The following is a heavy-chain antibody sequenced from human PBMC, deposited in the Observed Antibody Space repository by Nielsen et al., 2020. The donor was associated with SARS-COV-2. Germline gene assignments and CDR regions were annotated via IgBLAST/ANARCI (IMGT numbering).Heavy chain of an antibody. Sequence: GESLKISCAASGFTFSSYSMNWVRQAPGKGLEWVSSISSSSSYIYYADSVKGRFTISRDNAKNSLYLQMNSLRAEDTAIYYCSGGSGSYYRYWGQGTLVTVSS. CDR3: SGGSGSYYRY. V-gene: IGHV3-21*01. CDR1: GFTFSSYS. CDR2: ISSSSSYI. J-gene: IGHJ4*02. D-gene: IGHD3-10*01.